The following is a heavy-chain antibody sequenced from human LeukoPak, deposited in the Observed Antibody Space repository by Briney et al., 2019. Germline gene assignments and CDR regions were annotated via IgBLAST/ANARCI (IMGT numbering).Heavy chain of an antibody. V-gene: IGHV4-39*01. D-gene: IGHD5-24*01. Sequence: PSETLSLTCVVSGGSIITNDYWWGWIRQPPGKGLEWIGTIDHAGTTFYNVSLKSRVTISVDTPNNQFSLRLNSVGAADTAVYYCARRRDGYNKLDYWGQGTLVTVSS. CDR3: ARRRDGYNKLDY. CDR1: GGSIITNDYW. J-gene: IGHJ4*02. CDR2: IDHAGTT.